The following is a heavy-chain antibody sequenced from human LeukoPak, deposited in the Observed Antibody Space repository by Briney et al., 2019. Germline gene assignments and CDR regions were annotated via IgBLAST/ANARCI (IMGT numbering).Heavy chain of an antibody. CDR3: ARVGYGVVTEYYFDY. J-gene: IGHJ4*02. V-gene: IGHV1-2*02. Sequence: GAPVKLCVTPSGYTFTGYYMHSVRQAPGQGLEWMGWINPNSGGTNYAQKFQGRVTMTRDTSISTAYMELSRLRSDDTAVYYCARVGYGVVTEYYFDYWDQEPLVTVSS. CDR1: GYTFTGYY. D-gene: IGHD3-3*01. CDR2: INPNSGGT.